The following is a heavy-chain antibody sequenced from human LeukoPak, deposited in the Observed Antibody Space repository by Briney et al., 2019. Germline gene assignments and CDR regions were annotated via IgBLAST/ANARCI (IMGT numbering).Heavy chain of an antibody. J-gene: IGHJ4*02. CDR2: VNLQGST. CDR1: DGSISNTNW. CDR3: ATVAVIRGVTYFDY. D-gene: IGHD3-10*01. V-gene: IGHV4-4*02. Sequence: PSETLSLTCGVSDGSISNTNWWTWVRQPPGKGLEWIGEVNLQGSTNYNPSLKSRVAISVDTSKNQFSLKLRSVTAADTAVYYCATVAVIRGVTYFDYWGQGTLVTVSS.